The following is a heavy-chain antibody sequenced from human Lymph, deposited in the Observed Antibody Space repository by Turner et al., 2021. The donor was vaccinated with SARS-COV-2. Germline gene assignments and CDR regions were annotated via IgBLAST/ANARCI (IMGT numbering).Heavy chain of an antibody. D-gene: IGHD2-15*01. V-gene: IGHV3-66*01. CDR3: ARDMREGSLGFAY. J-gene: IGHJ4*02. Sequence: EVQLVESGGGLVQLGGCLRLSCAASGFTVSSIYMTWVRQAPGKGLEWVSVIYSDGSTSYADSVKGRFTISRDISKNTLYLQMNSLRAEDTAVYFCARDMREGSLGFAYWGQGTLVTVSS. CDR1: GFTVSSIY. CDR2: IYSDGST.